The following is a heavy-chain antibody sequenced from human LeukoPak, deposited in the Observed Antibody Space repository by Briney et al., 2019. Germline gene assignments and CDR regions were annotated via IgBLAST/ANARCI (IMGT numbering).Heavy chain of an antibody. CDR3: AKDDGAGGHWGDY. J-gene: IGHJ4*02. V-gene: IGHV3-30-3*01. D-gene: IGHD4/OR15-4a*01. CDR2: ISYDGSNK. Sequence: PGRSLRLSCAASGFTFSSYAMHWVRQAPGKGLEWVAVISYDGSNKYYADSVKGRFTISRDNSENTLYLQMNSLRAEDTAVYYCAKDDGAGGHWGDYWGQGTLVTVSS. CDR1: GFTFSSYA.